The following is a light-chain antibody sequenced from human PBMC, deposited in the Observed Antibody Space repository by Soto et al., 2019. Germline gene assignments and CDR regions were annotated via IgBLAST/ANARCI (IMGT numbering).Light chain of an antibody. CDR3: SSYPSSSTAV. V-gene: IGLV2-14*01. Sequence: QSALTQPASVSGSPGQSITISCTGTSSDVGGYNYVSWYQQHPGKAPKLMIYEVSNRPSGVSNRFSGSKSGNTASLTTSGLQAEDEADYYFSSYPSSSTAVFGGGTKLTVL. J-gene: IGLJ2*01. CDR2: EVS. CDR1: SSDVGGYNY.